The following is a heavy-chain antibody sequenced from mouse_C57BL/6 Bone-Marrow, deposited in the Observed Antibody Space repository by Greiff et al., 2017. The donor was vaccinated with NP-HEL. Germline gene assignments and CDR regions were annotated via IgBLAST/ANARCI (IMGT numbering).Heavy chain of an antibody. V-gene: IGHV5-4*01. J-gene: IGHJ2*01. Sequence: EVQVVESGGGLVKPGGSLKLSCAASGFTFSSYAMSWVRQTPEKSLEWVATISPGGSYTYYPDNVKGRFTISRDNSSNNLYLQMSHLKCEDTAMYYCARDRAYYYGTLDFWGQGTTITVSA. CDR2: ISPGGSYT. CDR1: GFTFSSYA. CDR3: ARDRAYYYGTLDF. D-gene: IGHD1-1*01.